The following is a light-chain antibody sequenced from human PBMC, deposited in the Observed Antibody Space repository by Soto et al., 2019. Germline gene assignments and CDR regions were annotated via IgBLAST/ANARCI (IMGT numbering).Light chain of an antibody. V-gene: IGKV2-30*01. J-gene: IGKJ2*01. CDR2: KFS. Sequence: EVVLTQSPPSLPVTLGQPASMSCGSSQSLVYSDGNTYFHWFHQRPGQSPRRLIYKFSNRDSGVPDRFSGSGSGTDFTLKISGVEAEDVGIYYCMQGSHWPYTFGQGTKLEI. CDR3: MQGSHWPYT. CDR1: QSLVYSDGNTY.